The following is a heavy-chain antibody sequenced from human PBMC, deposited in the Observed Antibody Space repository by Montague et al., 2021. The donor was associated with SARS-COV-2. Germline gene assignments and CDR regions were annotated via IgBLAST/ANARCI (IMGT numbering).Heavy chain of an antibody. V-gene: IGHV4-59*08. CDR2: IEYSGST. J-gene: IGHJ5*01. CDR3: GRLGYSTSTVDS. D-gene: IGHD6-6*01. Sequence: SETLSLTCTVSGDSLSFYFWPWIRHPPGRGLEWVGYIEYSGSTNYNHSLASRLTMSLDMSSNQYSLELRSETAADTAVYYCGRLGYSTSTVDSWGHGALVSVSS. CDR1: GDSLSFYF.